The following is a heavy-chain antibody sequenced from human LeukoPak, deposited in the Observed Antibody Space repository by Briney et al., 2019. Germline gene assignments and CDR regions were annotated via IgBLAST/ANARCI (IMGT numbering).Heavy chain of an antibody. J-gene: IGHJ4*02. CDR2: ISYHGSNQ. CDR3: AKGFSAGTMDY. CDR1: AFIFKNYA. Sequence: PEGSLRLSCAASAFIFKNYAMHWVRQPPGEGLEWVAVISYHGSNQYYIDSVKGLFTIARDNSKDTVYLQMNSLRPDDTAVYYCAKGFSAGTMDYWGQGTLVTVS. V-gene: IGHV3-30*18. D-gene: IGHD1-1*01.